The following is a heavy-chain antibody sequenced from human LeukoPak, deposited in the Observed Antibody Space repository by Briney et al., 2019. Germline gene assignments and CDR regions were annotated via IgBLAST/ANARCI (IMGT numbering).Heavy chain of an antibody. CDR3: ARLKAGRRNRELVLDY. V-gene: IGHV4-38-2*02. CDR1: GYSVNSGYY. D-gene: IGHD2/OR15-2a*01. Sequence: SETLSLTCTVSGYSVNSGYYWGWIRQPPGKGLEWIGSIYHSGSTYYNPSLKSRVTISVDTSKNQFSLKLSSVTAADTAVYYCARLKAGRRNRELVLDYWGQGTLVTVSS. CDR2: IYHSGST. J-gene: IGHJ4*02.